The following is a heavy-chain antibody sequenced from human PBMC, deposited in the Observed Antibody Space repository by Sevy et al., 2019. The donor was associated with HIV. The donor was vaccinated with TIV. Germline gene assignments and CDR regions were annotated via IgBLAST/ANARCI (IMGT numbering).Heavy chain of an antibody. D-gene: IGHD1-26*01. V-gene: IGHV3-49*04. Sequence: GGSLRLSCTASGFTFGDYCMSWVRQAPGKGLEWVAFLKSDVYGGTVDHAASVRGRFVISRDDSKTIAYLQMNDLKTADTGVYYCPRWEVAEFIFVYWGWGALVMVS. J-gene: IGHJ4*02. CDR3: PRWEVAEFIFVY. CDR1: GFTFGDYC. CDR2: LKSDVYGGTV.